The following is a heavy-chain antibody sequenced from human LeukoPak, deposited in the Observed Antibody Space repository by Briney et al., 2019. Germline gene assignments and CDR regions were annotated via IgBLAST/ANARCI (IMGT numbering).Heavy chain of an antibody. CDR3: AGKAGRIAARPRGAFDI. CDR1: GGSISSYY. D-gene: IGHD6-6*01. Sequence: SETLSLTCTVSGGSISSYYWSWIRQPPGKGLEWIGDIYYSGSTNYNPSLKSRVTISVDTSKNQFSLKLSSVTAADTAVYYCAGKAGRIAARPRGAFDIWGQGTMVTVSS. V-gene: IGHV4-59*12. CDR2: IYYSGST. J-gene: IGHJ3*02.